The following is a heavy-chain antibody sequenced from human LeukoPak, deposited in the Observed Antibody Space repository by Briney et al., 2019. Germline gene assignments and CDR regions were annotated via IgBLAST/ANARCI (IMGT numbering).Heavy chain of an antibody. V-gene: IGHV3-21*01. D-gene: IGHD6-19*01. J-gene: IGHJ4*02. Sequence: KPGGSLLLSCAASGFTFRNYNMNWVRQAPGKGLEWVSSISESSSFIQYADSLKGRFAISRDNAKNSLYLQMNSLRAEDTAVYYCARDGVAGGYYFDYWGQGTLVTVSS. CDR1: GFTFRNYN. CDR2: ISESSSFI. CDR3: ARDGVAGGYYFDY.